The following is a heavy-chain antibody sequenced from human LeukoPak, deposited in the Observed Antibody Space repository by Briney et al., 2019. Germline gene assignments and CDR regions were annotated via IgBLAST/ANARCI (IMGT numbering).Heavy chain of an antibody. CDR2: THTSGSI. J-gene: IGHJ4*02. CDR3: VGQYYYDSSGYWPFDY. CDR1: GGSISSGSYY. V-gene: IGHV4-61*02. D-gene: IGHD3-22*01. Sequence: SETLSLTCSVSGGSISSGSYYWSWIRQPAGKGLEWIGRTHTSGSIKYNPSLKSRVTISVDTPKNQFSLHLSSVTAADTAVYYCVGQYYYDSSGYWPFDYWGQGTLVTVSS.